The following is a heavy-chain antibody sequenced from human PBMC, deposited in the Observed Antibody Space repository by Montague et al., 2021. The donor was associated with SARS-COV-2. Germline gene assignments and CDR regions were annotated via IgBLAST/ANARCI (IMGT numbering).Heavy chain of an antibody. CDR3: TRDYRSIVGDGLDI. D-gene: IGHD3-16*02. CDR1: GFTFSNYD. J-gene: IGHJ3*02. Sequence: SLRLSCAASGFTFSNYDMNWVRQAPGKGPEWISYISTSASTTSYAGSVKGRFTISRDNGKNSLYLQMNSLRVEDTAVYYCTRDYRSIVGDGLDIWGQGTKVTVSS. V-gene: IGHV3-48*03. CDR2: ISTSASTT.